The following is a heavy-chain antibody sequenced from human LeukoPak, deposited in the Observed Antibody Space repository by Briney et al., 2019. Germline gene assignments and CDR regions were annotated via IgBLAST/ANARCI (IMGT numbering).Heavy chain of an antibody. J-gene: IGHJ4*02. V-gene: IGHV3-23*01. CDR1: GFTFSDHA. D-gene: IGHD2-8*01. Sequence: PGESLRLSCAASGFTFSDHALSWVRQTPGKGLESVSSISAGGDRTHYADSAKGRFTISRDNSKNTLYLQMNSLRAEDTAVYYCARDLGYCTNGVCHTRFDYWGQGTLVAVSS. CDR2: ISAGGDRT. CDR3: ARDLGYCTNGVCHTRFDY.